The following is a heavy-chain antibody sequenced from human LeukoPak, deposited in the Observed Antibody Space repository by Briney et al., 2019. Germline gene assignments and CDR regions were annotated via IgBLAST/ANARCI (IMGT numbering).Heavy chain of an antibody. CDR1: GFTFSNYA. J-gene: IGHJ4*02. D-gene: IGHD5-24*01. Sequence: PGGSLRLSCAVSGFTFSNYAMHWVRQAPGKGLEWVAVISYDGSNKNYGDSVKGRFTISRDNSKNTLYLQMNSLRAEDTAVYYCARGWLQFDYWGQGTLVTVSS. CDR2: ISYDGSNK. CDR3: ARGWLQFDY. V-gene: IGHV3-30*14.